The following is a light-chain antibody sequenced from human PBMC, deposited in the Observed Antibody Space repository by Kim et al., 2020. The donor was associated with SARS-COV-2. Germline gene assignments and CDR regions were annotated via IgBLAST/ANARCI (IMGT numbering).Light chain of an antibody. J-gene: IGLJ3*02. V-gene: IGLV3-1*01. CDR3: QAWDSSTAV. CDR2: QDN. CDR1: KLGDKY. Sequence: VSPGQTASITGSGDKLGDKYACWYQQKSGQSPVVVIFQDNKRPSGIPERFSGSNSGNTATLTISGTQTMDEADYYCQAWDSSTAVFGGGTQLTVL.